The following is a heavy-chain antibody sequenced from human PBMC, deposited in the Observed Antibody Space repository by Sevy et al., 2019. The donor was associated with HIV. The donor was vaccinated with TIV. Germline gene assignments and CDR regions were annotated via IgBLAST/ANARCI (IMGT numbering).Heavy chain of an antibody. CDR3: AKDLGHIVVVTAPRS. CDR1: GFTFSSYG. V-gene: IGHV3-30*18. J-gene: IGHJ5*02. CDR2: ISYDGSNK. Sequence: GGSLRLSCAASGFTFSSYGMHWVRQAPGKGLEWVAVISYDGSNKYYADSVKGRFTISRDNSKNTLYLQMNSLRAEDTAVYYCAKDLGHIVVVTAPRSWGQGTLVTVSS. D-gene: IGHD2-21*02.